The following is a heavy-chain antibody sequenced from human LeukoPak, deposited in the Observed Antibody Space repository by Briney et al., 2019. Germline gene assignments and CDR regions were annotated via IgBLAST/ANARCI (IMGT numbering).Heavy chain of an antibody. Sequence: GASVKVSCKASGYTFTSYGISWVRQAPGQGLEWMGWISAYNGNTNYAQKLQGRVTMTTDTSTSTAYMELRSLRSDDTAVYYCARDRHGREHYDSSGYYYAYWGQGTLVTVSS. D-gene: IGHD3-22*01. J-gene: IGHJ4*02. CDR2: ISAYNGNT. CDR1: GYTFTSYG. CDR3: ARDRHGREHYDSSGYYYAY. V-gene: IGHV1-18*01.